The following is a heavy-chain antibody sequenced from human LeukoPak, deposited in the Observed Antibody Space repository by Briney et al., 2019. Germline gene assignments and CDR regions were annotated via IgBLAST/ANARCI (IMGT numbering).Heavy chain of an antibody. V-gene: IGHV1-2*06. Sequence: ASVKVSCKASGYTFTGYYMHWVRQAPGQGLEWTGRINPNSGGTNYAQKFQGRVTMTRDTSINTAYMELSRLRSDDTAVYYCARDRPPVTNYDYWGQGTLVTVSS. CDR3: ARDRPPVTNYDY. D-gene: IGHD4-11*01. CDR1: GYTFTGYY. CDR2: INPNSGGT. J-gene: IGHJ4*02.